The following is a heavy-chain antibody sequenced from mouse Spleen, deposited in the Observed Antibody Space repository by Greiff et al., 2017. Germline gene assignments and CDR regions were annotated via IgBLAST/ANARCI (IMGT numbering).Heavy chain of an antibody. V-gene: IGHV1-22*01. CDR2: INPNNGGT. Sequence: VHVKQSGPELVKPGASVKMSCKASGYTFTDYNMHWVKQSHGKSLEWIGYINPNNGGTSYNQKFKGKATLTVNKSSSTAYMELRSLTSEDSAVYYCANPFYDGYFDYWGQGTTLTVSS. CDR3: ANPFYDGYFDY. D-gene: IGHD2-3*01. J-gene: IGHJ2*01. CDR1: GYTFTDYN.